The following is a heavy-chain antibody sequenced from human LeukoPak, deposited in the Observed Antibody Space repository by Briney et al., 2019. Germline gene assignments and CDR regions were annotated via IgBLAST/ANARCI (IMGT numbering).Heavy chain of an antibody. V-gene: IGHV4-59*08. Sequence: SETLSLTCTVSGGSISSYYWSWIRQPPGKGLEWIGYIYYSGSTNYNPSLKSRVTISVDTSKNQFSLKLSSVTAADTAVYYCARQVCSGGSCYGFDYWGQGTLVTVSP. CDR2: IYYSGST. J-gene: IGHJ4*02. D-gene: IGHD2-15*01. CDR1: GGSISSYY. CDR3: ARQVCSGGSCYGFDY.